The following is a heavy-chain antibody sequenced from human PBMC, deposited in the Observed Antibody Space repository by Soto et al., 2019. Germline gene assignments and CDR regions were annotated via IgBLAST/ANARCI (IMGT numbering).Heavy chain of an antibody. Sequence: GGSLRLSCAASGFTFSSYAMSWVRQAPGKGLEWVSAISGSGGSTYYADSVKGRFTISRDNSKNTLYLQMNSLRAEDTAVYYCAKDHYSNYVGPLDYWGQGTLVTVSS. CDR2: ISGSGGST. CDR3: AKDHYSNYVGPLDY. CDR1: GFTFSSYA. D-gene: IGHD4-4*01. V-gene: IGHV3-23*01. J-gene: IGHJ4*02.